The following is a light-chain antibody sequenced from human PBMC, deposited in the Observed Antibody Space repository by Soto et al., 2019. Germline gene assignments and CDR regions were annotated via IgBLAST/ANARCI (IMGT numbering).Light chain of an antibody. CDR1: QSVSSR. V-gene: IGKV3-15*01. CDR2: DAS. J-gene: IGKJ2*01. CDR3: QQYNNWPPEYT. Sequence: EIVMTQSPATLSVSPGERATVFCRASQSVSSRLAWYQQKPAQAPRLLIYDASTRATGIPARFSGNESGTEFTLTISSLQYEDFAVYYCQQYNNWPPEYTFGQGTQLEIK.